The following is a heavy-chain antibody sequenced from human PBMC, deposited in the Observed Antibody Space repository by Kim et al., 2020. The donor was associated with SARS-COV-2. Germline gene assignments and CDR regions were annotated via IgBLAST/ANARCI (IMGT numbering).Heavy chain of an antibody. CDR3: ARDEGRGGYDNYYYYGMDV. J-gene: IGHJ6*02. V-gene: IGHV3-11*04. D-gene: IGHD5-12*01. Sequence: KVRFTISRDNAKNSLYLQMNSLRAEDTAVYYCARDEGRGGYDNYYYYGMDVWGQGTKVTVSS.